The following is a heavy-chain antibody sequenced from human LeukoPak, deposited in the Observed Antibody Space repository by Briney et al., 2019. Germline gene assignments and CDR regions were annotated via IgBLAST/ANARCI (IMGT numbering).Heavy chain of an antibody. Sequence: ASVKVSCKASGYTFTSYDINWVRQAPGQGLEWMGWINSNSGGTDYAQKFQGRVTMTRDTSISTAYMELSRLRSDDTAVYYCTRGGYCSSTSCFAYWFDPWGQGTLVTVSS. D-gene: IGHD2-2*01. V-gene: IGHV1-2*02. CDR1: GYTFTSYD. CDR2: INSNSGGT. CDR3: TRGGYCSSTSCFAYWFDP. J-gene: IGHJ5*02.